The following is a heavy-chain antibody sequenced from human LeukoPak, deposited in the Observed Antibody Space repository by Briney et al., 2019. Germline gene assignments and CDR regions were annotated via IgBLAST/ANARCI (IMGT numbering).Heavy chain of an antibody. D-gene: IGHD3-22*01. CDR1: GYTFSSYA. CDR2: IIPIFGTA. V-gene: IGHV1-69*13. Sequence: ASVKVSCKTSGYTFSSYAISWVRQAPGQGLEWMGGIIPIFGTANYAQKFQGRVTITADESTSTAYMELSSLRSEDTAVYYCARDLSRYYDSSGYYYFDYWGQGTLVTVSS. CDR3: ARDLSRYYDSSGYYYFDY. J-gene: IGHJ4*02.